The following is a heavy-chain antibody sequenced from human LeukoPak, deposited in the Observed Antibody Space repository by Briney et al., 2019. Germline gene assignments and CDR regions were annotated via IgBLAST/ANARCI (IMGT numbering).Heavy chain of an antibody. J-gene: IGHJ4*02. V-gene: IGHV3-48*04. Sequence: GGSLRLSCAASGFTFSSYSMNWVRQAPGKGLEWVSYISSSSSTIYYADSVKGRFTISRDNAKNSLYLQMNSLRAEDAAVYYCARDSYRGVFDYWGQGTLVTVSS. CDR3: ARDSYRGVFDY. CDR1: GFTFSSYS. CDR2: ISSSSSTI. D-gene: IGHD3-10*01.